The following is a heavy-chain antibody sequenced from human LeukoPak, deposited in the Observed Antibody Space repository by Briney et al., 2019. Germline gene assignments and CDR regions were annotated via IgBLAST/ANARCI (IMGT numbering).Heavy chain of an antibody. D-gene: IGHD5-18*01. Sequence: GGSLRLSCAASGFSFSTYAMHWVRQAPGMGPEWVAVVSHDGSTKYYTDSVRGRFTISRDNSKNTFFLQLNGLRTGDTAVYYRARAIMGTENLDYWGQGTLVTVSS. CDR1: GFSFSTYA. CDR3: ARAIMGTENLDY. V-gene: IGHV3-30*10. CDR2: VSHDGSTK. J-gene: IGHJ4*02.